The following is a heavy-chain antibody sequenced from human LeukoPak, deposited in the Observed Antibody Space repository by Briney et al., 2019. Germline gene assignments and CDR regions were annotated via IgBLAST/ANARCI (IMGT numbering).Heavy chain of an antibody. CDR2: ISAYNGNT. Sequence: GASVKVSCKASGYTFTSYGISWVRQAPGQGLEWMGWISAYNGNTNYAQKLQGRVTMTTDTSTSTAYMDLRSLRSDDTAVYYCARDTYYYDSSGYFDYWGQGTLVTVSS. CDR1: GYTFTSYG. CDR3: ARDTYYYDSSGYFDY. J-gene: IGHJ4*02. D-gene: IGHD3-22*01. V-gene: IGHV1-18*01.